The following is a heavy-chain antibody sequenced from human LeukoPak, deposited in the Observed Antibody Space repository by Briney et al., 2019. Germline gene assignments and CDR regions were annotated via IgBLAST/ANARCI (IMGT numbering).Heavy chain of an antibody. V-gene: IGHV1-24*01. J-gene: IGHJ6*03. CDR3: ATGAQSEDPYYYYYMDV. D-gene: IGHD1-14*01. CDR2: FDPEDGET. CDR1: XLS. Sequence: XLSMHWVRQAPGKGLEWMGGFDPEDGETIYAQKFQGRVTMTEDTSTDTAYMELSSLRSEDTAVYYCATGAQSEDPYYYYYMDVWGKGTTVTVSS.